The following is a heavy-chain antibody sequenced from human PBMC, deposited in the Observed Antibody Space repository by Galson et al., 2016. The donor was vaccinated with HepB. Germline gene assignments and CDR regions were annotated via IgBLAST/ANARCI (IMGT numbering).Heavy chain of an antibody. Sequence: SVKVSCKASGYTFTHSCMHWVRQAPGQGLEWMGGIIPMFRTPTYAQKFQGRVTITADEGTRTAYMDLSGLRPEDTALYYCARVADYGDAYYYYAMDVWGPGTTVTVSS. CDR3: ARVADYGDAYYYYAMDV. V-gene: IGHV1-69*13. CDR2: IIPMFRTP. CDR1: GYTFTHSC. J-gene: IGHJ6*02. D-gene: IGHD4-17*01.